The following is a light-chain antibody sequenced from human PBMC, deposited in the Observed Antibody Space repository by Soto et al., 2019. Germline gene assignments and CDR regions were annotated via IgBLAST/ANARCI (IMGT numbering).Light chain of an antibody. Sequence: EIVLTQSPATLSLSPGERATLSCSASQSVSSYLAWYQQKPGPAPRLLIYDATNRATGIPARFSGRGSGTAFARTSRSLELEYFAVYSGQQRRNWFPSALGQGTKL. V-gene: IGKV3-11*01. J-gene: IGKJ1*01. CDR1: QSVSSY. CDR3: QQRRNWFPSA. CDR2: DAT.